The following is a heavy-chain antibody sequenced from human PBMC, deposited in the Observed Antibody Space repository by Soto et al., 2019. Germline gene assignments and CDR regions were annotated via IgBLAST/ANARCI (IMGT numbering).Heavy chain of an antibody. J-gene: IGHJ4*02. CDR3: ARSIVVVTALDY. CDR2: INAGNGNT. Sequence: ASVKVSCKASGSTFTSYAMHWVRQAPGQSLEWMGRINAGNGNTKYSQKFQGRVTITRYTSASTAYMELSSLRSEDTAVYYCARSIVVVTALDYWGQGTLVTVSS. CDR1: GSTFTSYA. D-gene: IGHD2-21*02. V-gene: IGHV1-3*01.